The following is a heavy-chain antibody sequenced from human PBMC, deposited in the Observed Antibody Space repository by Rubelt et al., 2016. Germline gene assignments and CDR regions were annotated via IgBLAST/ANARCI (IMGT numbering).Heavy chain of an antibody. CDR2: INNDGSGT. J-gene: IGHJ4*02. D-gene: IGHD6-13*01. CDR1: GFTFSNDW. Sequence: GGLVQPGGSLRLSCAASGFTFSNDWMHWVRQAPGKGLVWVSRINNDGSGTSYADSVKGRFTISRDNAKNSLYLQMNSLRAEDTAVYYCARLSFPGIAAAGSSWFDYWGQGTLVTVSS. CDR3: ARLSFPGIAAAGSSWFDY. V-gene: IGHV3-74*01.